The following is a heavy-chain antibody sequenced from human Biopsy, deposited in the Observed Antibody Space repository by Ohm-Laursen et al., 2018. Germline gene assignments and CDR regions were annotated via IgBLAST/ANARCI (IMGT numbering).Heavy chain of an antibody. CDR3: ARAEPPLFYYGSGSSNWFDP. Sequence: ASVKVSCKTSGYTFTSYEINWVRQATGQGLEWMEWVNPDSGNTGYAQNFQGRVTMTRNTSISTAYMELSSLRSEDTAVYFCARAEPPLFYYGSGSSNWFDPWGQGTLVTVSS. CDR2: VNPDSGNT. J-gene: IGHJ5*02. D-gene: IGHD3-10*01. CDR1: GYTFTSYE. V-gene: IGHV1-8*01.